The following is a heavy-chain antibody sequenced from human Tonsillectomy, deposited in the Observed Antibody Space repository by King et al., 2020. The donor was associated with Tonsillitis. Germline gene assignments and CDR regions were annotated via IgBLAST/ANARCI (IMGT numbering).Heavy chain of an antibody. Sequence: VQLVESGGGLVQPGGSLRLSCAASGFTFSSYEMNWVRQAPGKGLEWVSFMSSSGSIIYYADSVKGRFTISRDNSKNTLYLQMNSLRAEDTAVYYCAKDRHSSGWPDEIDYWGQGTLVTVSS. CDR1: GFTFSSYE. CDR2: MSSSGSII. D-gene: IGHD6-19*01. V-gene: IGHV3-48*03. CDR3: AKDRHSSGWPDEIDY. J-gene: IGHJ4*02.